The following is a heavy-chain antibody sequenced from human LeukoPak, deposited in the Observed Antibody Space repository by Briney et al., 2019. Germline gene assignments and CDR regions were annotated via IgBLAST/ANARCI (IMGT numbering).Heavy chain of an antibody. V-gene: IGHV3-21*01. D-gene: IGHD3-3*01. Sequence: PGGSLRLSCAASGFTVSTNYMNWVRRAPGKGQEWVSSISRSSSYINYADSLKGRFTISRDNAKNSVYLQMNSLRAEDTAVYYCARVYQGVAIFDGIDYWGQGTLVTVSS. CDR3: ARVYQGVAIFDGIDY. CDR1: GFTVSTNY. J-gene: IGHJ4*02. CDR2: ISRSSSYI.